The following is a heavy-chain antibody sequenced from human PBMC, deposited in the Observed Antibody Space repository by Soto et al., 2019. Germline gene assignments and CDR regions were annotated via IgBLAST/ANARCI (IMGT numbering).Heavy chain of an antibody. J-gene: IGHJ6*03. CDR3: ARDPFRSGYYGHYYYYYYMDV. CDR2: ISAYNGNT. V-gene: IGHV1-18*01. Sequence: QVPLVQSGAEVKKPGASVKVSCKASGYTFTSYGISWVRQAPGQGLEWMGWISAYNGNTNYAQKLQGRVTMTTDTSTSTAYMELRSLRSDDTAVYYCARDPFRSGYYGHYYYYYYMDVWGKGTTVTVSS. CDR1: GYTFTSYG. D-gene: IGHD3-3*01.